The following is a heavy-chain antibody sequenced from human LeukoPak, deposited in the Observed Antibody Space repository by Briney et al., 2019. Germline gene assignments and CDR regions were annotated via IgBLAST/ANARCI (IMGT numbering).Heavy chain of an antibody. V-gene: IGHV4-38-2*02. CDR3: ARGGDYYGSGSYPQGIIKALYYYYMDV. CDR1: GYSISSGYY. CDR2: IYHSGIT. J-gene: IGHJ6*03. D-gene: IGHD3-10*01. Sequence: KPSETLSLTCTVSGYSISSGYYWGWIRQPPGKGLEWIGSIYHSGITYYNPSLKSRVTISVDTSKNQFSPKLSSVTAADTAVYYCARGGDYYGSGSYPQGIIKALYYYYMDVWGKGTTVTISS.